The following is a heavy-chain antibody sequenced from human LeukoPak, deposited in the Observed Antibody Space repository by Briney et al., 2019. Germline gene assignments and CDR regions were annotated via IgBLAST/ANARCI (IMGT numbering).Heavy chain of an antibody. J-gene: IGHJ4*02. Sequence: GGSLRLSCLASGYTFSDYYMSWIRQAPGKGLDWVSYIGPSGSPIYYADSVKGRFTISRDNAKNSVFLQMNSLRAEDTAVYYCASRDCTDGVCEFGYWGQGTLVTVSS. V-gene: IGHV3-11*01. CDR3: ASRDCTDGVCEFGY. CDR1: GYTFSDYY. CDR2: IGPSGSPI. D-gene: IGHD2-8*01.